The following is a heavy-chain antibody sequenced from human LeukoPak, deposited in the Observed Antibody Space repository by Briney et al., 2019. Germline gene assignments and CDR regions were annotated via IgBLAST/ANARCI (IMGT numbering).Heavy chain of an antibody. V-gene: IGHV3-23*01. CDR2: ISGSGGST. D-gene: IGHD4-11*01. CDR1: GFTLSSYA. J-gene: IGHJ6*03. CDR3: AKSGRDYSKWYYYYMDV. Sequence: GGSLRLSCAASGFTLSSYAMSWVRQAPGKGLEWVSAISGSGGSTYYADSVKGRFTISRDNSKDTLYLQMNSLRAEDTAVYYCAKSGRDYSKWYYYYMDVWGKGTTVTVSS.